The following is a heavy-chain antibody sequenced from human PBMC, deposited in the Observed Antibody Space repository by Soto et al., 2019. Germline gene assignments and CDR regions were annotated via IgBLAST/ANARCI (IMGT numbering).Heavy chain of an antibody. J-gene: IGHJ4*02. V-gene: IGHV3-9*01. CDR2: ISWNSGSI. D-gene: IGHD1-26*01. CDR3: AKDGATKGWPFDY. Sequence: EVQLVESGGGLVQPGRSLRLSCAASGFTFDDYAMHWVRQAPGKGLEWVSGISWNSGSIGYADSVKGRFTISRDNAKNSLYLQMHSLRPEDTALYYCAKDGATKGWPFDYWGQGTLVTVSS. CDR1: GFTFDDYA.